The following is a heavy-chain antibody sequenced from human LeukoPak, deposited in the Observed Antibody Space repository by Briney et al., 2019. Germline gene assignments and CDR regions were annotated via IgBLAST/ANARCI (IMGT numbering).Heavy chain of an antibody. CDR3: ARDSRISTSEMGAFDI. J-gene: IGHJ3*02. Sequence: SVKVSCKASGGTFSSYAISWVRQAPGQGLEWMGGIIPIFGTANYAQKFQGRVTITADESTSTAYMELRSLISDDTAVYYCARDSRISTSEMGAFDIWGQGTMVTVSS. CDR2: IIPIFGTA. CDR1: GGTFSSYA. V-gene: IGHV1-69*13. D-gene: IGHD2-2*01.